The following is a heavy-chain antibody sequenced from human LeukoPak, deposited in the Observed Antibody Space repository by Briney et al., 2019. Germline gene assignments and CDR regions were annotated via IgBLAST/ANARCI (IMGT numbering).Heavy chain of an antibody. CDR1: GFTFSSYA. CDR2: ISGSGGST. V-gene: IGHV3-23*01. J-gene: IGHJ4*02. D-gene: IGHD3-22*01. Sequence: GGSLRLSCAASGFTFSSYAMSWVRQAPGKGLEWVSAISGSGGSTYYADSVKGRFTISRDNSKNTLYLQMNSLRAEDTAVYYCAKDGYYYDSSGARNREDYWGQGTLVTVSS. CDR3: AKDGYYYDSSGARNREDY.